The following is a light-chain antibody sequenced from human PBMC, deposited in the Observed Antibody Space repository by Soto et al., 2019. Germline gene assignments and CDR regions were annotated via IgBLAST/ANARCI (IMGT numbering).Light chain of an antibody. CDR3: QQYDDSARYI. J-gene: IGKJ2*01. V-gene: IGKV3-20*01. CDR2: ATS. Sequence: EIVLTQSPGTLSLSPGERATLTCRASQAVNTRYSAWFQQKPGQARRLFIYATSSRATGIPDRFSGSGCGTDFILTISRLEPEDFAEYSCQQYDDSARYIFGQGTNLEIK. CDR1: QAVNTRY.